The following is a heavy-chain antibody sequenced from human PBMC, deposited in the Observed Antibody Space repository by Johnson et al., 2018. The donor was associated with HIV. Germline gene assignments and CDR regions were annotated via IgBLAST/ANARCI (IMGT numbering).Heavy chain of an antibody. CDR2: IRYDGSNK. Sequence: QVQLVESGGGVVQPGGSLRLSCAASRFTFSSYGMHWVRQAPGKGLEWVAFIRYDGSNKYYADSVTRRFPSSRDNSKNTLYLQMNSLRAKDTAVYYCAKEFPTRGPFDIWGQGTMVTVSS. CDR3: AKEFPTRGPFDI. D-gene: IGHD1-26*01. CDR1: RFTFSSYG. V-gene: IGHV3-30*02. J-gene: IGHJ3*02.